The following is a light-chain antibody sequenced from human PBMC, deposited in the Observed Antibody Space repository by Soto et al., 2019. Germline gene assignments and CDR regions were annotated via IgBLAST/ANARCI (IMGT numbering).Light chain of an antibody. CDR1: QSVTNY. Sequence: EIFLTQSPDTLSLSPGERATLTCRASQSVTNYIAWYHQRPGQPPRLLIYDASNRATGVPARFSGTRSETDFTLTISDVEAAEAGLYYWQQRLNWPPGFGQGTKVEIK. J-gene: IGKJ1*01. CDR3: QQRLNWPPG. CDR2: DAS. V-gene: IGKV3-11*01.